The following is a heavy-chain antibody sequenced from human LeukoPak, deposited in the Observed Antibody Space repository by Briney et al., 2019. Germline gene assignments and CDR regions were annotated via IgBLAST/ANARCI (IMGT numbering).Heavy chain of an antibody. CDR3: ARYGAPTERASRFDY. J-gene: IGHJ4*02. V-gene: IGHV5-51*01. CDR1: GYGFPGYW. D-gene: IGHD2-2*01. CDR2: IYPDDSKT. Sequence: GESLKISCQGSGYGFPGYWIGWVRQMPGKGLEWMGIIYPDDSKTRYSPSFQGQVTISADKSISTAYLQLSSLKASDTAIYYCARYGAPTERASRFDYWGQGTLVTVSA.